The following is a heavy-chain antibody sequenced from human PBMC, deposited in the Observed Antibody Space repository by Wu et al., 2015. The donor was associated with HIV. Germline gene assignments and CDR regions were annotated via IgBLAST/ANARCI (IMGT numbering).Heavy chain of an antibody. Sequence: QVQLVQSGAEVKKPGASLKVSCKGSDYTFTAYYIHWVRQAPGQGLEWLGWINPNTGDTNYAQIFRGRVTMTRDTSITTAYMELSRLTSDDTAVYYCARGREYKEYDMGNWLDPWGQGTLVTVSS. CDR3: ARGREYKEYDMGNWLDP. V-gene: IGHV1-2*02. CDR1: DYTFTAYY. J-gene: IGHJ5*02. D-gene: IGHD5-12*01. CDR2: INPNTGDT.